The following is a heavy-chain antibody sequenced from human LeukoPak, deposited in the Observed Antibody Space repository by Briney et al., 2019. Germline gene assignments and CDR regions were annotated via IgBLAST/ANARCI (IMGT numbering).Heavy chain of an antibody. CDR1: GGSFSGYY. D-gene: IGHD3-22*01. CDR3: ARGRQDVTMIVVVMTAVSYYLDV. Sequence: KPSETLSLTCAVYGGSFSGYYWTWIRQTPEKGPEWIGEMNPSGSTSYNPSLKSRVTISVDTSKNQFSLKLSSVTAADTAVYYCARGRQDVTMIVVVMTAVSYYLDVWCKGTTVTVS. V-gene: IGHV4-34*01. CDR2: MNPSGST. J-gene: IGHJ6*03.